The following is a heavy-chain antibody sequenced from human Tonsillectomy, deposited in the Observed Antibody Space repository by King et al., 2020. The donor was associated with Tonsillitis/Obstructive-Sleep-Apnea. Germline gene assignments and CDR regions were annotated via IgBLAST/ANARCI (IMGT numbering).Heavy chain of an antibody. V-gene: IGHV3-30*04. J-gene: IGHJ5*02. CDR1: GFTFRSYA. D-gene: IGHD2-2*01. CDR2: ISYDANDE. CDR3: RVTPAAPTGFDL. Sequence: VQLVESGGGVVQSGRSLRLSCAASGFTFRSYAMHWVRQAPGKGLECVAVISYDANDENYIDSVKGRFTISRDNSKNTLYLQMNSLRGEDTAVYYCRVTPAAPTGFDLWGQGTLVTVSS.